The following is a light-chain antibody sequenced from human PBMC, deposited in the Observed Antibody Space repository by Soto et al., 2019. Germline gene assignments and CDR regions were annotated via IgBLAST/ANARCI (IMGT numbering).Light chain of an antibody. Sequence: QSVLTQPPSVSAAPGQKVTISCSGSSSNIGNNYVSWYQQLPGTAPKLLIYDNNKRPSGIPGRFSGSKSGTSATLGITGLQTGDEADYYCGTWDSSLSAGQVFGTGTKVTVL. V-gene: IGLV1-51*01. CDR2: DNN. CDR1: SSNIGNNY. CDR3: GTWDSSLSAGQV. J-gene: IGLJ1*01.